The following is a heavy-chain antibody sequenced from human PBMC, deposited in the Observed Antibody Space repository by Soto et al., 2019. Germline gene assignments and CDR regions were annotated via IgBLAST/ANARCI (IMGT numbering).Heavy chain of an antibody. CDR3: AMVDNYVTPTPQDV. CDR1: GYIFVNYG. CDR2: ISPYTGDT. J-gene: IGHJ6*02. D-gene: IGHD3-16*01. Sequence: QVQLVQSGDEMKKPGASVRVSCKASGYIFVNYGIAWVRQAPGQGLEWMGWISPYTGDTHSASKVQGRLTMTTDTSTSTAYMDLGSLTSDDTAVYYCAMVDNYVTPTPQDVWGQRTTVTVSS. V-gene: IGHV1-18*01.